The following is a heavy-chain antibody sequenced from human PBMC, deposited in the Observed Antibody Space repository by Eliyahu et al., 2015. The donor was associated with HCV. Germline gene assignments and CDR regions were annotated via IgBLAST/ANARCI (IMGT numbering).Heavy chain of an antibody. CDR3: AHSLRGPDCSGGSCYSFDY. CDR2: FXWDDDK. Sequence: QITLKESGPTLVKPTQTLTLTCTFSGFSLSTSGVGVGWIRQPPGEALEWLALFXWDDDKRYSPSLRSRLAITKDTSKNQVVLTMTNMGPVDTATYYCAHSLRGPDCSGGSCYSFDYWGRGTLVTVSS. V-gene: IGHV2-5*02. CDR1: GFSLSTSGVG. J-gene: IGHJ4*02. D-gene: IGHD2-15*01.